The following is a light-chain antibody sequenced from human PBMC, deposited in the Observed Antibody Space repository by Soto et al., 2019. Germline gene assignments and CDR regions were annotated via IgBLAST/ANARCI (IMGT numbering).Light chain of an antibody. CDR2: GAS. Sequence: EVVLTQSPGTLSLSPGERATLSCRAVTRVSSSALAWYQQKPGQAPRLLISGASGRATGIPDRFSASGSGTDFTLTISRLEPEDSAVFYCHLYGASPPTFGQGTKVEI. CDR1: TRVSSSA. J-gene: IGKJ1*01. V-gene: IGKV3-20*01. CDR3: HLYGASPPT.